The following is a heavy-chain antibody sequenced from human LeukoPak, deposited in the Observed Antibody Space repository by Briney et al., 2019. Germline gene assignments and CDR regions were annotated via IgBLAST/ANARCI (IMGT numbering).Heavy chain of an antibody. Sequence: SETLSLTCTVSGGSISSSSYYWGWIRQPPGKGLEWIGSIYYSGSTYYIPSLKSRVTISVDTSKNQFSLKLSSVTAADTAVYYCARLRTTVVANYWGQGTLVTVSS. V-gene: IGHV4-39*01. D-gene: IGHD4-23*01. J-gene: IGHJ4*02. CDR1: GGSISSSSYY. CDR3: ARLRTTVVANY. CDR2: IYYSGST.